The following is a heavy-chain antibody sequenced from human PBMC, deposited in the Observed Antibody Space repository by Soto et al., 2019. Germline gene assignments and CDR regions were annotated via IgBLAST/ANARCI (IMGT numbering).Heavy chain of an antibody. Sequence: QVQLVQSGAEVKKPGSSVKVSCKASGGTFSSYAISWVRQAPGQGLEWMGGIIPIFCTANYAQKFQGRVTITADESTSTAYMELSSLRSEDTAVYYCASNSINYGGNSIRGGWYFDLWGRGTLVTVSS. J-gene: IGHJ2*01. V-gene: IGHV1-69*01. CDR2: IIPIFCTA. D-gene: IGHD4-17*01. CDR1: GGTFSSYA. CDR3: ASNSINYGGNSIRGGWYFDL.